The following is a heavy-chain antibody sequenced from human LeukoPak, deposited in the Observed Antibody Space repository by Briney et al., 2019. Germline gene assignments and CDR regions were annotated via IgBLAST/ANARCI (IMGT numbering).Heavy chain of an antibody. J-gene: IGHJ6*02. CDR1: GFIFRRYW. Sequence: GGSLVLSCAASGFIFRRYWMHWVRQAPGKGMVRVSRMNKDGSTTNYADSVKGRFPISRDNAKKTLYLQMNSLRAEDTAVYYCARDRYYDDSGYYYYGMDVWGQGTTVTVSS. D-gene: IGHD3-22*01. V-gene: IGHV3-74*01. CDR2: MNKDGSTT. CDR3: ARDRYYDDSGYYYYGMDV.